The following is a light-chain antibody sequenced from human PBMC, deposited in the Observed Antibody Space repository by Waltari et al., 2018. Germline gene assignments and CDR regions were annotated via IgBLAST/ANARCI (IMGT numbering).Light chain of an antibody. Sequence: EIVLTQFPASLSLSPGERATLSCRASESVNSDLGWYQHKPGQAPRLVISDASSRATGIPARFSGSGSGTDFTLTITSLEPEDFADYYCQQRHSWPRTFGQGTRLEV. CDR3: QQRHSWPRT. CDR1: ESVNSD. J-gene: IGKJ1*01. V-gene: IGKV3-11*01. CDR2: DAS.